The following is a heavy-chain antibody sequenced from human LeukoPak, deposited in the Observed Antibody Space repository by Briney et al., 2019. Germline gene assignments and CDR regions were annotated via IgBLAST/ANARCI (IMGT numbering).Heavy chain of an antibody. J-gene: IGHJ4*02. CDR3: ATKMAASATSPRRPFDY. CDR1: GGSFSGHY. V-gene: IGHV4-59*11. D-gene: IGHD2-15*01. Sequence: PSETLSLTCAVYGGSFSGHYWSWIRQPPGKGLEWIGDIYYSGSTDYNPSLKSRVTISVDTSKNQFSLKLSSVTAADTAVYYCATKMAASATSPRRPFDYWGQGTLVTVSS. CDR2: IYYSGST.